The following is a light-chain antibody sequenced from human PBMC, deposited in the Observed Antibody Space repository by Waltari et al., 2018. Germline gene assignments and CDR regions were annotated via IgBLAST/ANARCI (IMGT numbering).Light chain of an antibody. J-gene: IGKJ4*01. CDR2: AAS. CDR3: QEYDSDPPLT. Sequence: DIQMTQSPSSLSASVGDRVAITCRASHVIYSFLAWYHPRPGKAPKLLIYAASTLQSGVPSRFSGSGSGTHFILTISSLQPEDVGTYYCQEYDSDPPLTFGGGTRVEIK. CDR1: HVIYSF. V-gene: IGKV1-27*01.